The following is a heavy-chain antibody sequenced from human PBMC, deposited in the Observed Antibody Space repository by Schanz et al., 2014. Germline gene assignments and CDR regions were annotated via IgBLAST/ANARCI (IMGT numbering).Heavy chain of an antibody. Sequence: EVQLVESGGGLVQPGGSLRLSCAASGFTFSSYAMSWVRQAPGKGLEWVSAISGSGGSTYYADSVKGRFIISRDNSKNNSKNTLYVQMNSLRDEDTAMYYCAKRCSSTSCSHGAFDTWGQGTMVTVSS. CDR2: ISGSGGST. V-gene: IGHV3-23*04. CDR3: AKRCSSTSCSHGAFDT. D-gene: IGHD2-2*01. J-gene: IGHJ3*02. CDR1: GFTFSSYA.